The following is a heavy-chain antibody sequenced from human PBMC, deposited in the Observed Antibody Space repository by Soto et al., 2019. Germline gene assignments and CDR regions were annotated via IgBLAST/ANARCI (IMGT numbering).Heavy chain of an antibody. CDR1: GGFISSSSSY. Sequence: QLQLQESGPGLVKPSETLSLACTVAGGFISSSSSYWGWIRQSPGKGLEWIANIHSGGTTYYNSSPKSRVIISVDTSKDQFSLWVSSVTAADTAVYYCARLLTPAFGRDYFDHWGQGTLVIVSS. CDR3: ARLLTPAFGRDYFDH. D-gene: IGHD3-10*01. CDR2: IHSGGTT. V-gene: IGHV4-39*01. J-gene: IGHJ4*02.